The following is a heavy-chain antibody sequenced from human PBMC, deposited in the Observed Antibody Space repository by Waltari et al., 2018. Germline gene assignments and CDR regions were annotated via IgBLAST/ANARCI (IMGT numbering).Heavy chain of an antibody. CDR2: IYYSGST. V-gene: IGHV4-59*11. D-gene: IGHD2-15*01. CDR3: ARSSGRYCSGGSCYPDYFDY. CDR1: GGSISSHY. Sequence: QVQLQESGPGLVKPSETLSLTYTVSGGSISSHYWSWIRQPPGKGLEWIGYIYYSGSTNYNPSLKSRVTISVDTSKNQFSLKLSSVTAADTAVYYCARSSGRYCSGGSCYPDYFDYWGQGTLVTVSS. J-gene: IGHJ4*02.